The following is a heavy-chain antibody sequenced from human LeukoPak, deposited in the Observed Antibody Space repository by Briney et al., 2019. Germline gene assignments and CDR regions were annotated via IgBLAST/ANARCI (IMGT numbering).Heavy chain of an antibody. CDR3: AKRYFGNYYFDF. CDR2: IHSDGTT. Sequence: GGSLRLSCAASGFTFSNYAMSWVRQAPGKGLEWVSGIHSDGTTYYADSVKGRFTISRDNSKNTLYLQMKSLTAEDTAIYCCAKRYFGNYYFDFWGQGTLVTVSS. V-gene: IGHV3-23*01. CDR1: GFTFSNYA. D-gene: IGHD3-9*01. J-gene: IGHJ4*02.